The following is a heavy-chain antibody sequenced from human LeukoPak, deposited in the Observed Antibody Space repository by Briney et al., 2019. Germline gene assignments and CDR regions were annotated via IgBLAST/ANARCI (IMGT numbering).Heavy chain of an antibody. Sequence: GGSLRLSCAASGFTCSSYSMNWVRQAPGKGLEWVSYISSSSSTIYYADSVKGRFTISRDNAKNSLYLQMNSLRDEDTAVYYCAHNGGYYGSGSLDYWGQGTLVTVSS. CDR3: AHNGGYYGSGSLDY. CDR2: ISSSSSTI. V-gene: IGHV3-48*02. J-gene: IGHJ4*02. D-gene: IGHD3-10*01. CDR1: GFTCSSYS.